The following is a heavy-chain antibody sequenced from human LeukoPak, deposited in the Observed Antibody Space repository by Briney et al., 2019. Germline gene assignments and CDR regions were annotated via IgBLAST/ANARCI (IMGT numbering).Heavy chain of an antibody. D-gene: IGHD1-26*01. CDR3: AREIIVGYNWFDP. V-gene: IGHV3-11*04. Sequence: PGGSLRLSCAGSGFTLSSYYMTWIRQAPGKGPEWVAHISGSGSTIKYADSVKGRFTISRDNAKKSLYLQMNSLRADDTAIYYCAREIIVGYNWFDPWGQGTLVIVSS. CDR1: GFTLSSYY. J-gene: IGHJ5*02. CDR2: ISGSGSTI.